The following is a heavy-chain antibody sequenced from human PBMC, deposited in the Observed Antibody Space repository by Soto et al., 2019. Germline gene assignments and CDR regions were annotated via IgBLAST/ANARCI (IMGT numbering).Heavy chain of an antibody. V-gene: IGHV4-30-4*01. CDR3: ARVKATLYRYYYFDY. CDR2: IYYSGST. D-gene: IGHD5-12*01. Sequence: PSETLSLTCTVSGGSISSGDYYWSWIRQPPGKGLEWIGYIYYSGSTYYNPSLKSRVTISVDTSKNQFSLKLSSVTAADTAVYFCARVKATLYRYYYFDYWGQGTPVTVSS. CDR1: GGSISSGDYY. J-gene: IGHJ4*02.